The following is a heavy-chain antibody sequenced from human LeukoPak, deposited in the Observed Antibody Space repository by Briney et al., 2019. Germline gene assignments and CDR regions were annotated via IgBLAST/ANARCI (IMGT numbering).Heavy chain of an antibody. CDR3: AREVCSSINSCSNWFDP. D-gene: IGHD2-2*01. Sequence: ASVKVSCTASGYTFTGYYMHWVRQAPGQGLEWMGWINPNSGGTNYAQKFQGRVTMTRDTSISTAYMELSSLRSDDTAVYYCAREVCSSINSCSNWFDPWGQGTLVTVSS. V-gene: IGHV1-2*02. CDR2: INPNSGGT. J-gene: IGHJ5*02. CDR1: GYTFTGYY.